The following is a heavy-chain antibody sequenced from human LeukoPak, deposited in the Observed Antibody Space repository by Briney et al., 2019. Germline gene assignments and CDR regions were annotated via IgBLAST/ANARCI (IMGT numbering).Heavy chain of an antibody. CDR1: GFTFSSYG. J-gene: IGHJ4*02. CDR3: ARPETNYYDSSGYHRY. V-gene: IGHV3-30*03. Sequence: GGSLRLSCAASGFTFSSYGMHWVRQAPGKGLEWVAVIPYDGSNKYYADSVKGRFTISRDNSKNTLYLQMNSLRAEDTAVYYCARPETNYYDSSGYHRYWGQGTLVTVSS. D-gene: IGHD3-22*01. CDR2: IPYDGSNK.